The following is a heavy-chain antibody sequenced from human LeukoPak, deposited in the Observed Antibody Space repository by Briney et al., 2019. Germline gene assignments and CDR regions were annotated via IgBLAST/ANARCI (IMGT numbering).Heavy chain of an antibody. J-gene: IGHJ5*02. CDR2: ISGSGGST. V-gene: IGHV3-23*01. CDR1: GFTFSSYA. Sequence: GGSLRLSCAASGFTFSSYAMSWVRQAPGKGLEWVSAISGSGGSTYYADSVKGRFTISRDNAKNSLYLQMNSLRAEDTAVYYCARDIIAAAGTNWFDPWGQGTLVTVSS. D-gene: IGHD6-13*01. CDR3: ARDIIAAAGTNWFDP.